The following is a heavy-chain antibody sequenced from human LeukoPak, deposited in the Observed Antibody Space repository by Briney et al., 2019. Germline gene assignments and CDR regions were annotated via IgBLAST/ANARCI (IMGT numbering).Heavy chain of an antibody. CDR3: AGGSSWFAYYFDY. Sequence: GGSLRLSCAVSGFTVSSNYMSWVRQAPGKELEWVSVIYSGGGTHYADSVKGRFTISRDNSKNTLYLQMNSLRAEDTAVYYCAGGSSWFAYYFDYWGQGTLVTVSS. D-gene: IGHD6-13*01. J-gene: IGHJ4*02. V-gene: IGHV3-53*01. CDR2: IYSGGGT. CDR1: GFTVSSNY.